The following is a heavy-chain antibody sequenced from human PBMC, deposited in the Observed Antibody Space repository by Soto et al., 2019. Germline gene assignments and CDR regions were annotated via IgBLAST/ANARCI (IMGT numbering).Heavy chain of an antibody. CDR3: ARDSAVAATGSYFDY. Sequence: GGSLRLSCAASGFTFSSYSMNWVRQAPGKGLEWVSYISSSSSTIYYADSVKGRFTISRDNAENSLYLQMNSLRAEDTVVYYCARDSAVAATGSYFDYWGQGTLVTVSS. D-gene: IGHD2-15*01. CDR2: ISSSSSTI. J-gene: IGHJ4*02. CDR1: GFTFSSYS. V-gene: IGHV3-48*01.